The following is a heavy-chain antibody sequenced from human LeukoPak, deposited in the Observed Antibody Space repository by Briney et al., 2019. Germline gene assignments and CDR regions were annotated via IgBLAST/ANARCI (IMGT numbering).Heavy chain of an antibody. CDR1: GYTFTGYY. J-gene: IGHJ5*02. V-gene: IGHV1-8*03. CDR2: MNPNSGNT. CDR3: ARGPSGYYYDSTNWFDP. Sequence: VASVKVSCKASGYTFTGYYMHWVRQATGQGLEWMGWMNPNSGNTGYAQKFQGRVTITRNTSISTAYMELSSLRSEDTAVYYCARGPSGYYYDSTNWFDPWGQGTLVTVSS. D-gene: IGHD3-22*01.